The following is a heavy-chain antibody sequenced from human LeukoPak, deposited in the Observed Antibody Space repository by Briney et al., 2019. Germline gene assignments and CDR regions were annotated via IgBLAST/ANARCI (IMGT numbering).Heavy chain of an antibody. Sequence: GASVKVSCKASGYTFTNYYIHWVRQAPGQGLEWMGLINPGGDNTDYAQNFQGRVTMTRDTSISTAYMEVSSLRSDDTAVYYCARTRGSHISMAYLDYWGQGTLVTVSS. CDR2: INPGGDNT. V-gene: IGHV1-46*01. CDR1: GYTFTNYY. J-gene: IGHJ4*02. D-gene: IGHD2/OR15-2a*01. CDR3: ARTRGSHISMAYLDY.